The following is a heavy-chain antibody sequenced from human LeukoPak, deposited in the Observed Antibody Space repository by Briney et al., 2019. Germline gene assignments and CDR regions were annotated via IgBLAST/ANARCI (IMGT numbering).Heavy chain of an antibody. CDR2: LYRSGST. CDR3: AREPGAYSGSYRFDY. V-gene: IGHV4-38-2*02. D-gene: IGHD1-26*01. Sequence: SETLSLTCSVSGFSISTGYYWGWIRQPPGKGLEWIGSLYRSGSTYYNPSLKSRVNISMDTSNNQFSLKLSSVTAADTAVYYCAREPGAYSGSYRFDYWGQGTLVTVSS. CDR1: GFSISTGYY. J-gene: IGHJ4*02.